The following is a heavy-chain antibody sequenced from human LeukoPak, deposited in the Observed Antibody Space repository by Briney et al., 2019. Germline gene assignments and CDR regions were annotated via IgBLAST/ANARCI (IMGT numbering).Heavy chain of an antibody. V-gene: IGHV4-59*01. J-gene: IGHJ6*03. Sequence: SETLSLTCTVSGGSISSYYWSWIRQPPGKGLEWIGYIYYSGSTNYNPSLKSRVTISVDTSKNQFSLKPSSVTAAETAVYYCAREGRYRYGYNEYHSYMDIWGKGTTVTVSS. CDR2: IYYSGST. CDR3: AREGRYRYGYNEYHSYMDI. CDR1: GGSISSYY. D-gene: IGHD5-24*01.